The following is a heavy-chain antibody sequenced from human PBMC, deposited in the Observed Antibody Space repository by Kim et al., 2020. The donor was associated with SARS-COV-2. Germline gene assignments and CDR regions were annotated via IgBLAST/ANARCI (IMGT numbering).Heavy chain of an antibody. V-gene: IGHV1-18*01. D-gene: IGHD3-22*01. J-gene: IGHJ6*02. CDR1: GYTFTSYG. Sequence: ASVKVSCKASGYTFTSYGISWVRQAPGQGLEWMGWISAYNGNTNYAQKLQGRVTMTTDTSTSTAYMELRSLRSDDTAVYYCARDPRVPPYYYDSSGYYSARTYYYYGMDVWGQGTTVTVSS. CDR3: ARDPRVPPYYYDSSGYYSARTYYYYGMDV. CDR2: ISAYNGNT.